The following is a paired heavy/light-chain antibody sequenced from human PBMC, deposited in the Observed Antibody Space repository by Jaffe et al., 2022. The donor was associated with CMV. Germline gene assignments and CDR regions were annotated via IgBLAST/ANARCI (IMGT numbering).Heavy chain of an antibody. J-gene: IGHJ5*02. CDR2: INHSGST. CDR3: ARRRIVLMVYAIVRGGWFDP. D-gene: IGHD2-8*01. V-gene: IGHV4-34*01. Sequence: QVQLQQWGAGLLKPSETLSLTCAVYGGSFSGYYWSWIRQPPGKGLEWIGEINHSGSTNYNPSLKSRVTISVDTSKNQFSLKLSSVTAADTAVYYCARRRIVLMVYAIVRGGWFDPWGQGTLVTVSS. CDR1: GGSFSGYY.
Light chain of an antibody. CDR1: QSVSSSY. V-gene: IGKV3-20*01. CDR3: QQYGSSTGT. CDR2: GAS. J-gene: IGKJ1*01. Sequence: EIVLTQSPGTLSLSPGERATLSCRASQSVSSSYLAWYQQKPGQAPRLLIYGASSRATGIPDRFSGSGSGTDFTLTISRLEPEDFAVYYCQQYGSSTGTFGQGTKVEIK.